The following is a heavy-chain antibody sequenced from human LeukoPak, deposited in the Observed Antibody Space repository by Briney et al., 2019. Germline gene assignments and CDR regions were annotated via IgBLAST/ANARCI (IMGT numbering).Heavy chain of an antibody. Sequence: PGGSPRLSCAASGFTFSSYSMNWVRQAPGKGLEWVSSISSSSSYIYYADSVKGRFTISRDNAKNSLYLQMNSLRAEDTAAYYCAREYSSGWYDAFDIWGQGTMVTVSS. D-gene: IGHD6-19*01. V-gene: IGHV3-21*01. CDR1: GFTFSSYS. CDR3: AREYSSGWYDAFDI. CDR2: ISSSSSYI. J-gene: IGHJ3*02.